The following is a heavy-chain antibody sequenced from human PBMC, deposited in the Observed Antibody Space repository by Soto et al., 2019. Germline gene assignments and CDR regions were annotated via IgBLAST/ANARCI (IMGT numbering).Heavy chain of an antibody. CDR2: IYYSGST. Sequence: SETLSLTCTVSGGSVSSGIYYWSWIRQPPGKGLEWIGYIYYSGSTNYNPSLKSRVTISVDTSKNQFSLKLSSVTAADTAVYYCARVVLGNWFDPWGQGTLVTVSS. V-gene: IGHV4-61*01. J-gene: IGHJ5*02. CDR1: GGSVSSGIYY. CDR3: ARVVLGNWFDP. D-gene: IGHD3-10*02.